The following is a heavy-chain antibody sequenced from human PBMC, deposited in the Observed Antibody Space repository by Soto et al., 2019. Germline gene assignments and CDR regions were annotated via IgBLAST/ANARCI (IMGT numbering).Heavy chain of an antibody. CDR2: IYYNGST. Sequence: GRLSLTCTVSGDPLTSYYWSWIRQSPGKGLEWNGNIYYNGSTNNNPALKSRVTISVDTSKNQFSLKLRSVTAADTAVFYCAGRYSYGSFLDYWGQGILVTVSS. J-gene: IGHJ4*02. V-gene: IGHV4-59*01. CDR3: AGRYSYGSFLDY. CDR1: GDPLTSYY. D-gene: IGHD5-18*01.